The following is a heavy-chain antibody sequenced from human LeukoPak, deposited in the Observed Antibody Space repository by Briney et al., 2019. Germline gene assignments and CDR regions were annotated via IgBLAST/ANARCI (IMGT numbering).Heavy chain of an antibody. CDR3: ARTSSFDY. CDR2: ISPDSGGT. CDR1: GYTFTVSY. Sequence: GASVKVSCKASGYTFTVSYIHWVRQAPGQGLEWMGCISPDSGGTIYAQRFQGRVTMTRDTSISTAYMELSRLRSDDTAVYYCARTSSFDYWGQGTPVTVSS. J-gene: IGHJ4*02. V-gene: IGHV1-2*02.